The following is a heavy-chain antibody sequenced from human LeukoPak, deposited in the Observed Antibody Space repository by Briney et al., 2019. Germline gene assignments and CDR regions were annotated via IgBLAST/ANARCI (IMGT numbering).Heavy chain of an antibody. CDR3: ARDYLAVGADAFDI. CDR1: GGSISSGSYY. CDR2: IYASGST. D-gene: IGHD6-19*01. J-gene: IGHJ3*02. Sequence: SETLSLTCTVSGGSISSGSYYWSWIRQPAGKGLEWIGQIYASGSTSSHPSLKRRVTISINTSKNQFSLNLSSVTAADTAVYYCARDYLAVGADAFDIWGQGTMVTVSS. V-gene: IGHV4-61*09.